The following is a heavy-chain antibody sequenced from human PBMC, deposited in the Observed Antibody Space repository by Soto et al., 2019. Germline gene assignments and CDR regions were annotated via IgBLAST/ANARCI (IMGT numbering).Heavy chain of an antibody. D-gene: IGHD6-13*01. Sequence: SETLSLTCTVSGGSISSGGYYWSWIRQHPGKGLEWIGYIYYSGSTYYNPSLKSRVTISVDTSKNQFSLKLSSVTAADTAVYYCARDQTYSSSWHHYYYGMDVWGQGTTVTVSS. CDR1: GGSISSGGYY. V-gene: IGHV4-31*03. CDR3: ARDQTYSSSWHHYYYGMDV. CDR2: IYYSGST. J-gene: IGHJ6*02.